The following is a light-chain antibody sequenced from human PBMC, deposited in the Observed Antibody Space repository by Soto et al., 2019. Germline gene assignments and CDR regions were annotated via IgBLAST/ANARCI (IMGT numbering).Light chain of an antibody. CDR2: GAS. CDR1: QSGSSCF. CDR3: QHKDNSPYT. Sequence: EIVLTQSTGTLSLAPGERATLSCRAIQSGSSCFLAWYQNKPGQAPRLLIYGASSRATGIPDRFSGSGSGTGFPLTISRREPEDLAVYHFQHKDNSPYTFGQANKLAIQ. V-gene: IGKV3-20*01. J-gene: IGKJ2*01.